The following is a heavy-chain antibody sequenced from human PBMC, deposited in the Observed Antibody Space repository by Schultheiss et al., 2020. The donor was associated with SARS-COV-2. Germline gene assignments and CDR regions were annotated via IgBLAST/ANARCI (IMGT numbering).Heavy chain of an antibody. CDR3: ARDKTMIVGGGAFDI. CDR2: INHSGST. CDR1: GGSFSGYY. J-gene: IGHJ3*02. Sequence: SETLSLTCAVYGGSFSGYYWSWIRQPPGKGLEWIGEINHSGSTNYNPSLKSRVTISVDTSKNQFSLKLSSVTAADTAVYYCARDKTMIVGGGAFDIWGQGTMVTVSS. V-gene: IGHV4-34*01. D-gene: IGHD3-22*01.